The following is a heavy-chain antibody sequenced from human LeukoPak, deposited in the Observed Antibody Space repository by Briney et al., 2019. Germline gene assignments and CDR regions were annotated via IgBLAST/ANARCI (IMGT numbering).Heavy chain of an antibody. CDR3: ASQTYYYDSSGYTFDY. D-gene: IGHD3-22*01. CDR1: GGSFSGYY. V-gene: IGHV4-30-4*08. CDR2: IYYSGST. Sequence: SETLSLTCAVYGGSFSGYYWSWIRQPPGKGLEWIGYIYYSGSTYYNPSLKSRVTISVDTSKNQFSLKLSSVTAADTAVYYCASQTYYYDSSGYTFDYWSQGTLVTVSS. J-gene: IGHJ4*02.